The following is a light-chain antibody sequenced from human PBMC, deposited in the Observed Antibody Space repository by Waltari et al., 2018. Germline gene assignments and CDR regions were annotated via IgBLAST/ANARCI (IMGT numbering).Light chain of an antibody. CDR1: QSVSSY. CDR3: QQRSTWPLT. V-gene: IGKV3-11*01. J-gene: IGKJ4*01. CDR2: EAS. Sequence: EIVLTQSPATLSLSPGERATLSCRDSQSVSSYLAWYQQKPGQAPRLLIYEASDRATGIPARFSGSGAGTEFTLTISSLEPEDFAVYYCQQRSTWPLTFGGGTKVEIK.